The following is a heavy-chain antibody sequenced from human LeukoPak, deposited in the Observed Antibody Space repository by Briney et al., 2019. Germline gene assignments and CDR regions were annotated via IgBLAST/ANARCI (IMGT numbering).Heavy chain of an antibody. V-gene: IGHV1-18*01. CDR2: ISAYNGNT. D-gene: IGHD2-2*01. CDR1: GYTFTSYG. J-gene: IGHJ4*02. CDR3: ALEKDIVVVPAAPLGY. Sequence: GASVKVSCKASGYTFTSYGISWVRQAPGQGLEWMGWISAYNGNTNYAQKFQGRVTMTRDTSISTAYMELSRLRSDDTAVYYCALEKDIVVVPAAPLGYWGQGTLVTVSS.